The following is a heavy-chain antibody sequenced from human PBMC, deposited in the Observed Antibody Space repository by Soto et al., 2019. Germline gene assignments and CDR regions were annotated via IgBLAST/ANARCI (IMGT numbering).Heavy chain of an antibody. CDR2: IIPIFGTA. CDR3: AREDSCSGGSCYPGDYYYYGMDV. Sequence: VKVSCKASGGTFSSYAISWVRQAPGQGLEWMGGIIPIFGTANYAQKFQGRVTITADESTSTAYMELSSLRSEDTAVYYCAREDSCSGGSCYPGDYYYYGMDVWGQGTTVTVSS. J-gene: IGHJ6*02. D-gene: IGHD2-15*01. V-gene: IGHV1-69*01. CDR1: GGTFSSYA.